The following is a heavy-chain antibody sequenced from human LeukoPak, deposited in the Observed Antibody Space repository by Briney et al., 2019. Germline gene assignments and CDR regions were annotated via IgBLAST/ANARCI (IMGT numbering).Heavy chain of an antibody. CDR1: GYSFTNFW. CDR3: ARLRGDSSSLY. V-gene: IGHV5-51*01. Sequence: GASLKISCQGSGYSFTNFWIGWVRQPPGKGLEWMGIIYPGDSDTRYSPSFQGQVTISADRSISTVYLQWSGLKASDTAMYYCARLRGDSSSLYWGQGTLVTVSS. J-gene: IGHJ4*02. CDR2: IYPGDSDT. D-gene: IGHD6-6*01.